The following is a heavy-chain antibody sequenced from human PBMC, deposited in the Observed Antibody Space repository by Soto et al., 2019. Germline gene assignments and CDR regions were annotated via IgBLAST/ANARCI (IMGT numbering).Heavy chain of an antibody. J-gene: IGHJ3*02. CDR1: SGSMSGYY. CDR2: IYYSGST. Sequence: SETLSLTCTVSSGSMSGYYWNWIRQPPGKGLEWIGYIYYSGSTNYNPSLKSRVTISVDTYKNQFSPKLSSVTAADTAVYYCARAGDYDFWSGYSNDAFDIWGQGTMVTVSS. D-gene: IGHD3-3*01. CDR3: ARAGDYDFWSGYSNDAFDI. V-gene: IGHV4-59*01.